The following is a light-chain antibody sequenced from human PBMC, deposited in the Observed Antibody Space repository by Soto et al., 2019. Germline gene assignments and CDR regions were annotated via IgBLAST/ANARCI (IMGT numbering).Light chain of an antibody. CDR3: QQVKNYPRT. Sequence: DIQLTQSPPFLSASVGDRVTITCRASQAITNNLAWYQQKPGQPPQLLIYEESTVLSGVPSRFSGSKSGTRFILTIDSLQPEDFATYYCQQVKNYPRTFGGGTKVEI. CDR1: QAITNN. V-gene: IGKV1-9*01. CDR2: EES. J-gene: IGKJ4*01.